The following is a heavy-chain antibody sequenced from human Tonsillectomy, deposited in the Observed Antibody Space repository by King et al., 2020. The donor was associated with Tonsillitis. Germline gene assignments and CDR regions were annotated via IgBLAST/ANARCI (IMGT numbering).Heavy chain of an antibody. V-gene: IGHV3-21*01. J-gene: IGHJ4*02. CDR2: ISSGSTYI. Sequence: QLVQSGGGLVKPGGSLRLSCAASGFTFSSYTMNWVRQAPGKGLEWVSSISSGSTYIYYADSVKGRFTISRDNAKNSLDLQMNSLRAEDTAVYYFARDPGSGFWSGYYLYFDYWGQGTLVTVSS. CDR1: GFTFSSYT. CDR3: ARDPGSGFWSGYYLYFDY. D-gene: IGHD3-3*01.